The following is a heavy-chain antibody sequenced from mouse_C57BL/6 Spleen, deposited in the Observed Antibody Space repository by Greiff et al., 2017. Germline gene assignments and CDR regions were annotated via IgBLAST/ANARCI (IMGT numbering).Heavy chain of an antibody. J-gene: IGHJ3*01. D-gene: IGHD1-1*01. CDR1: GFTFSSYA. V-gene: IGHV5-4*01. CDR2: ISDGGSYT. CDR3: ARDPITTVEAWFAY. Sequence: EVQVVESGGGLVKPGGSLKLSCAASGFTFSSYAMSWVRQTPEKRLEWVATISDGGSYTYYPDNVKGRFTISRDNAKNNLYLQMSHLKSEDTAMYYCARDPITTVEAWFAYWGQGTLVTVSA.